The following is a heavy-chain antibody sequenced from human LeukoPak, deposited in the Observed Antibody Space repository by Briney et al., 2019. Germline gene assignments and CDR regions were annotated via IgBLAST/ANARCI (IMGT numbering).Heavy chain of an antibody. D-gene: IGHD6-19*01. Sequence: SETLSLTCTVSGGSISSYYWNWIRQPPGKGLEWIGYIYYSGSTSYNPSLKSRVTISVDTSKNQFSLKLSSVTAADTAVYHCARGSSSGWFLGDVWGKGTTVTVSS. V-gene: IGHV4-59*01. CDR2: IYYSGST. CDR1: GGSISSYY. CDR3: ARGSSSGWFLGDV. J-gene: IGHJ6*04.